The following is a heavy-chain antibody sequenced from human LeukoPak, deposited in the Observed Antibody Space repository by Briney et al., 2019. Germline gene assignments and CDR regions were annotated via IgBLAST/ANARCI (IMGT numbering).Heavy chain of an antibody. CDR1: GFTFSSYN. V-gene: IGHV3-48*04. J-gene: IGHJ4*02. Sequence: GGSLRLSCAASGFTFSSYNMNWVRQAPGKGLEWVSYISSTGSTTYYADSVKGRFTISRDNAQNSLYLQMNSLRAEDTALYYCARVASNYDFDYWGQGTLVSVSS. CDR2: ISSTGSTT. D-gene: IGHD4-11*01. CDR3: ARVASNYDFDY.